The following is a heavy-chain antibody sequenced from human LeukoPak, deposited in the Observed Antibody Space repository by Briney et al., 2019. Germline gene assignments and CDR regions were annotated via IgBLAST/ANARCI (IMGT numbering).Heavy chain of an antibody. J-gene: IGHJ4*02. CDR3: ARRGGYCSSTSCYIFDY. CDR1: GFTFSNFW. Sequence: GGSLRLSCEASGFTFSNFWMTWVRQAPGKGLEWVANIDQDGSKKYYVDSVKGRFTISRDNARNSLYLQMNSLRVEEDTAVYYCARRGGYCSSTSCYIFDYWGQGTLVTVSS. D-gene: IGHD2-2*02. CDR2: IDQDGSKK. V-gene: IGHV3-7*01.